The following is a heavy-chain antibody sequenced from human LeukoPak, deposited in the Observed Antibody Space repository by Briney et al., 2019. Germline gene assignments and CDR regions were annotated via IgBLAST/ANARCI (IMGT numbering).Heavy chain of an antibody. CDR3: AKDRSGTWSFDY. J-gene: IGHJ4*02. D-gene: IGHD6-25*01. CDR2: VWYDGINN. V-gene: IGHV3-30*02. Sequence: PGGSLRLSCAASGFTFSSHNMHWVRQAPGKGLEWVAVVWYDGINNVFADSVKGRFTLSRDNSNKTLFLQINSLRVEDTAVYYCAKDRSGTWSFDYWGQGTLVTVSS. CDR1: GFTFSSHN.